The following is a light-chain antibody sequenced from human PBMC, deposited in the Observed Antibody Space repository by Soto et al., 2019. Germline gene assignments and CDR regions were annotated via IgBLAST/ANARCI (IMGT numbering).Light chain of an antibody. CDR1: SSDVGSYNL. Sequence: QSALAQPASVSGSPGQSITISCTGTSSDVGSYNLVSWYQQHPGKAPKLMIYEGSKRPSGVSNRFSGSKSGNTASLTISGLQAEDEADYYCCSYAGSSTLLYVFXTGTKVTVL. CDR2: EGS. V-gene: IGLV2-23*03. J-gene: IGLJ1*01. CDR3: CSYAGSSTLLYV.